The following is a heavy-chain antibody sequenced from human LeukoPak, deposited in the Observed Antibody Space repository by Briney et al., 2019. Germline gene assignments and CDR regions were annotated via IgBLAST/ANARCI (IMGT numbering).Heavy chain of an antibody. CDR2: IYSGGST. V-gene: IGHV3-53*01. CDR3: TRVGYIDEGIDY. CDR1: GFTVSSNY. D-gene: IGHD5-24*01. Sequence: GGSLRLSCAASGFTVSSNYMSWVRQAPGKGLEWVPVIYSGGSTYYADSVKGRFTISRDNAKNSLYLQMNSLRAEDTAIYYCTRVGYIDEGIDYWGQGTLVTVSS. J-gene: IGHJ4*02.